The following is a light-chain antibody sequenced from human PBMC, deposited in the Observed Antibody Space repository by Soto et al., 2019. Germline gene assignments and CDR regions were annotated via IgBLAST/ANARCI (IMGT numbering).Light chain of an antibody. CDR2: AAS. CDR3: QQDYSTLAT. CDR1: ESISRH. Sequence: DIQMSQSPSSLSASVGDRVTITCRAAESISRHLNWYQQKPGRAPDLLIYAASTLQNGVPSRFTGSGSGTEFTLTITGLQLVDFATYYCQQDYSTLATFGQGTRLEIK. J-gene: IGKJ5*01. V-gene: IGKV1-39*01.